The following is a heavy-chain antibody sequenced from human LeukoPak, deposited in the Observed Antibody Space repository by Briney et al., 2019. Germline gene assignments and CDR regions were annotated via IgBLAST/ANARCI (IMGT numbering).Heavy chain of an antibody. V-gene: IGHV1-69*01. Sequence: SVKVSCKASGGTFSSYAISWVRQAPGQGLEWMGGFIPIFGTANYAQKFQGRVTITADESTSTAYMELSSLRSEDTAVYYCARDWGDIVVVPAATTRYNWFDPWGQGTLVTVSS. CDR1: GGTFSSYA. J-gene: IGHJ5*02. D-gene: IGHD2-2*01. CDR2: FIPIFGTA. CDR3: ARDWGDIVVVPAATTRYNWFDP.